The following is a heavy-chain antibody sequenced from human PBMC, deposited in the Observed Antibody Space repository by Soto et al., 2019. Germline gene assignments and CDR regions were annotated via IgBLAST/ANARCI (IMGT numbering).Heavy chain of an antibody. CDR2: IYYSGST. D-gene: IGHD2-15*01. CDR3: AKGYCSGGSCYGFDY. Sequence: SETLSLTCTVSGGSISSYYWSWLRQPPGKGLEWIGYIYYSGSTNYNPSLKTRLTISLDTSKNQFSLKLSSVTAADTAVYYCAKGYCSGGSCYGFDYWGQGTLVTVSS. J-gene: IGHJ4*02. CDR1: GGSISSYY. V-gene: IGHV4-59*01.